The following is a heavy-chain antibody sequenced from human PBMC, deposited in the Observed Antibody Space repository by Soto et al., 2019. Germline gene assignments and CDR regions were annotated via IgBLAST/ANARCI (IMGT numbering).Heavy chain of an antibody. Sequence: GGSLRLSCAASGFTFSSYAMSWVRQAPGKGLEWVSAIGGSGNKYYADSVKGRFTISRDNSKNTLYLQMNSLRAEDTAVYYCARDPPGVVVTAAMPSWFDPWGQGTLVTVSS. CDR2: IGGSGNK. CDR1: GFTFSSYA. J-gene: IGHJ5*02. CDR3: ARDPPGVVVTAAMPSWFDP. D-gene: IGHD2-2*01. V-gene: IGHV3-23*01.